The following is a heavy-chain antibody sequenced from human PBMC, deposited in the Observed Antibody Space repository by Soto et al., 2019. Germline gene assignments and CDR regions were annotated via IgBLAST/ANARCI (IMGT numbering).Heavy chain of an antibody. CDR1: GGSTNSGGYS. CDR2: ISHSGST. Sequence: QLQLQESGSGLVKPSQTLSLTCAVSGGSTNSGGYSWSWLRQPPGKGLEWIGYISHSGSTYYNPSLKSRVTMSVDTSKNQFSLRLSSVTSADTAVYYCVRRGLLPDYWGQGTLVTVSS. D-gene: IGHD6-19*01. J-gene: IGHJ4*02. CDR3: VRRGLLPDY. V-gene: IGHV4-30-2*01.